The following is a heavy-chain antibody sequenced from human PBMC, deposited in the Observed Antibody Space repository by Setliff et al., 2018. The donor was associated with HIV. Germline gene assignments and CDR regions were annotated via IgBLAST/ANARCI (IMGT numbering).Heavy chain of an antibody. D-gene: IGHD3-3*01. CDR3: AADNYNCNSFDS. Sequence: RASVKVSCKASGYTFTAYYIHWVRQAPGQGLEWMGWINPNGGYTNYAQKFLGRVTMTQDTSFTTAYLELSRLGSDDTAVYYCAADNYNCNSFDSWGQGSLVTVSS. CDR2: INPNGGYT. J-gene: IGHJ4*02. V-gene: IGHV1-2*02. CDR1: GYTFTAYY.